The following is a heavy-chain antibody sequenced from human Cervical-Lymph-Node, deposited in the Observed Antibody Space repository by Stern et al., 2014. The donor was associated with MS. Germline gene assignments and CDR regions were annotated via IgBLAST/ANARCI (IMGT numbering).Heavy chain of an antibody. CDR3: AREVAGHRLGMMDV. Sequence: VQLVESGGGLVQPGGSLKLSCAASGFTFSGSAMHWVRQASGKGLEWVGRIRSKANSYATAYAASVKGRFTISRDDSKNTAYLQMNSLKTEDTAVYYCAREVAGHRLGMMDVWGQGTTVTVSS. J-gene: IGHJ6*02. V-gene: IGHV3-73*01. CDR2: IRSKANSYAT. CDR1: GFTFSGSA. D-gene: IGHD6-19*01.